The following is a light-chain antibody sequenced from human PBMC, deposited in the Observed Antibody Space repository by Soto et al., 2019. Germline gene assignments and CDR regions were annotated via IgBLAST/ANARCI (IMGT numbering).Light chain of an antibody. CDR1: RNVVGSYNL. V-gene: IGLV2-23*02. CDR2: EVS. J-gene: IGLJ1*01. CDR3: CSYAGGRTYV. Sequence: QSLLTPPASVSGSLGQSITISCTGTRNVVGSYNLVSWYQQHPGNAPKVMIYEVSKRPSGVSNRFSCSKSGNTASLTISGLQSEDEADYYCCSYAGGRTYVFGTGTKVTVL.